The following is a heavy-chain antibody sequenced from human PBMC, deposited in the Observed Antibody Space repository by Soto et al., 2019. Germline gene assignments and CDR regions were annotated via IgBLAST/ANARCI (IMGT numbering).Heavy chain of an antibody. V-gene: IGHV3-30-3*01. CDR1: GFTFSSYA. CDR2: ISYDGSNK. J-gene: IGHJ4*02. CDR3: ARSGPYGYFLDY. D-gene: IGHD2-2*03. Sequence: QVQLVESGGGVVQPGRSLRLSCAASGFTFSSYAMHWVRQAPGKGLEWVAVISYDGSNKYYADSVKGRFTISRDNSMNTLYLQMNSLRAEDTAVYYCARSGPYGYFLDYWGQGTLVTVSS.